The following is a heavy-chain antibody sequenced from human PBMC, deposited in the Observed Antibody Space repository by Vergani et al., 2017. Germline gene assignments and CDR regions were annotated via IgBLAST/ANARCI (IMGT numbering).Heavy chain of an antibody. V-gene: IGHV3-23*04. CDR3: TTAWGLYYLHGEYFQY. CDR1: GFTFSNFG. Sequence: VQLVESAGGVVQPGGSLRLSCAASGFTFSNFGMHWIRQAPGKGLEWVATISSGGGDIFYADSVKGRFTISRDNSKNTLFLQMNSLKDEDTAVYYCTTAWGLYYLHGEYFQYWGRGTLVSVSS. D-gene: IGHD3-10*01. CDR2: ISSGGGDI. J-gene: IGHJ1*01.